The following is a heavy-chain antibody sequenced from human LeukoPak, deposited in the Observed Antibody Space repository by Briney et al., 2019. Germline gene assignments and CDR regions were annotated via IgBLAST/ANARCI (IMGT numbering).Heavy chain of an antibody. CDR3: ARHISSRFFDY. Sequence: SETLSLTCIVSGGSITNNNYYWGWIRQPPGKGLEWIGSINYSGTTYNNPSLKSRVTIFVDTSKNQFSLKLSSGAAADTAVYYCARHISSRFFDYWGQGTLVTVSS. V-gene: IGHV4-39*01. D-gene: IGHD3-3*01. J-gene: IGHJ4*02. CDR2: INYSGTT. CDR1: GGSITNNNYY.